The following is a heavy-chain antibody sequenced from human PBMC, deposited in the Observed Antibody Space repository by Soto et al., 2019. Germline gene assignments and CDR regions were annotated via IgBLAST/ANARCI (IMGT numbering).Heavy chain of an antibody. Sequence: GASVKVSCKASGYTFTSYGISWVRQAPGQGLEWMRWISAYNGNTNYAQKLQGRVTMTTDTSTSTAYMELRSLRSDDTAVYYCARDQYYYGSGSYRLEYWGQGSLVTVPS. J-gene: IGHJ4*02. CDR1: GYTFTSYG. D-gene: IGHD3-10*01. V-gene: IGHV1-18*01. CDR3: ARDQYYYGSGSYRLEY. CDR2: ISAYNGNT.